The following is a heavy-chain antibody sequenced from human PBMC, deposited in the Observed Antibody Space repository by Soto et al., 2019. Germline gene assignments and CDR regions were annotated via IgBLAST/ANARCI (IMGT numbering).Heavy chain of an antibody. CDR3: ARHGAYSASVYYYYGMDV. CDR1: GGSISSTVYY. D-gene: IGHD3-16*01. V-gene: IGHV4-39*01. Sequence: PAETLSLTCTVSGGSISSTVYYWVCMRQPPGKGLEWIGSSNYGGPTYYSPSLQSRVTISLDTAKNHFSLNLRSVTAADTAVYYCARHGAYSASVYYYYGMDVWGQGTTVTVSS. J-gene: IGHJ6*02. CDR2: SNYGGPT.